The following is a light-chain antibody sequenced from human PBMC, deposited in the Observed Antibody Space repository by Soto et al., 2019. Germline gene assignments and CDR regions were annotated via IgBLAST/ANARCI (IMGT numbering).Light chain of an antibody. V-gene: IGKV3D-15*01. CDR1: QSVSSI. CDR3: QQYNDFPFT. CDR2: GAS. J-gene: IGKJ3*01. Sequence: EIVMTQSPATPSVSPGEGATLSCRASQSVSSILAWYQQKPGQAPRLLIYGASIRATGIPARFSGSGSGTEFTLTISGLQSEDFAVYYCQQYNDFPFTFGPGTKVDIK.